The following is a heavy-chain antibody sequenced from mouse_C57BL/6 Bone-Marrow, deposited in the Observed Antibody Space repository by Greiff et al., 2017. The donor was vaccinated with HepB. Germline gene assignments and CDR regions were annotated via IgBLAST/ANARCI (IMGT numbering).Heavy chain of an antibody. J-gene: IGHJ4*01. V-gene: IGHV5-17*01. CDR2: ISSGSSTI. CDR1: GFTFSDYG. D-gene: IGHD2-2*01. CDR3: ARVGYLYAMDY. Sequence: DVMLVESGGGLVKPGGSLKLSCAASGFTFSDYGMHWVRQAPEKGLEWVAYISSGSSTIYYADTVKGRFTISRDNAKNTLFLQMTSLRSEDTAMYYCARVGYLYAMDYWGQGTSVTVSS.